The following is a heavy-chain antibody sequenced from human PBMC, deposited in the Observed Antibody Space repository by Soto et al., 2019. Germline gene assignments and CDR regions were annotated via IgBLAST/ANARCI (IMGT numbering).Heavy chain of an antibody. CDR3: ARDSVAGLGGLYYYGMDV. V-gene: IGHV3-33*01. CDR2: IWYDGSNK. Sequence: GGSLRLSCAASGFTFSSYGMHWVRQAPGKGLEWVAVIWYDGSNKYYADSVKGRFTISRDNSKNTLYLQMNSLRAEDTAVYYCARDSVAGLGGLYYYGMDVWGQGTTVTVSS. D-gene: IGHD6-19*01. J-gene: IGHJ6*02. CDR1: GFTFSSYG.